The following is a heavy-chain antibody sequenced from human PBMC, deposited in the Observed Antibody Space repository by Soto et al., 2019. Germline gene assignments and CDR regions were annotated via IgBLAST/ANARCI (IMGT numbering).Heavy chain of an antibody. J-gene: IGHJ3*02. CDR2: TIPVFNTA. D-gene: IGHD3-10*01. CDR3: ALGVYGSLNYYTVPSAFDI. CDR1: GGTLSDHG. Sequence: QVQLEQSGAEVKKPGSSVKISCKASGGTLSDHGVSWLRQAPGQGLEWVGGTIPVFNTAKYAPKFQGRVTIAVDKVTNIAYVELSILRFDDMAFYYCALGVYGSLNYYTVPSAFDIWGQGTLVIVSS. V-gene: IGHV1-69*06.